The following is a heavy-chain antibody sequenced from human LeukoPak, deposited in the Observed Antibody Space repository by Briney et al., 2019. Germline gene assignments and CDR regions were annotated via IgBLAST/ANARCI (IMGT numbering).Heavy chain of an antibody. CDR3: ARSRIMITFGGVIVQLGY. CDR1: GYTFTSYA. V-gene: IGHV7-4-1*02. Sequence: ASVTVSCKASGYTFTSYAMNWVRQAPGQGLEWMGWINTNTGNPTYAQGFTGRFVFSLDTSVSTAYLQISSLKAEDTAVYYCARSRIMITFGGVIVQLGYWGQGTLVTVSS. J-gene: IGHJ4*02. D-gene: IGHD3-16*02. CDR2: INTNTGNP.